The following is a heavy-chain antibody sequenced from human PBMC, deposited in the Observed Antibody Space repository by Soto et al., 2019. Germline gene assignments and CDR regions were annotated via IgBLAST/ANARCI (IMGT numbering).Heavy chain of an antibody. D-gene: IGHD2-2*01. J-gene: IGHJ6*02. Sequence: GGSLRLSCAASGFTFDDYTMHWVRQAPGKGLEWVSLISWDGGSTYYADSVKGRFTISRDNSKNSLYLQMNSLRTEDTALYYCAKAGYCSSTSCYDYYYYYGMDVWGQGTTVTVSS. CDR1: GFTFDDYT. V-gene: IGHV3-43*01. CDR2: ISWDGGST. CDR3: AKAGYCSSTSCYDYYYYYGMDV.